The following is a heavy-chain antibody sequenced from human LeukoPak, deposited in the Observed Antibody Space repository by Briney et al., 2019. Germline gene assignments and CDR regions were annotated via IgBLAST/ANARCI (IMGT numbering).Heavy chain of an antibody. D-gene: IGHD1-1*01. CDR3: ATAGEYNDLPH. Sequence: SETLSLTCSVSGGSIRSDYWSWIRQPPGKGLEWIGYVHHTGTTNYNPSLKSRVTMSVDTSKNGFSLRLTSVNAADTGVYYCATAGEYNDLPHWGRGTLVTVSS. J-gene: IGHJ4*02. V-gene: IGHV4-59*01. CDR2: VHHTGTT. CDR1: GGSIRSDY.